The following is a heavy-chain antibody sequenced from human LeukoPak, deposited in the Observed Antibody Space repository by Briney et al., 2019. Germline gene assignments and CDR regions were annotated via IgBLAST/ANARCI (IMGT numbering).Heavy chain of an antibody. Sequence: PSETLSLTCSDSGGSMSTNSYYWGWIRRPPGKGLEWIGSVFYSGSPYYNPSLKSRLTISVDTSKTQFSLRLTSVTAADTAVYYCARNNSVVRGALDYWGQGILVTVSS. CDR2: VFYSGSP. J-gene: IGHJ4*01. D-gene: IGHD3-10*01. CDR1: GGSMSTNSYY. V-gene: IGHV4-39*01. CDR3: ARNNSVVRGALDY.